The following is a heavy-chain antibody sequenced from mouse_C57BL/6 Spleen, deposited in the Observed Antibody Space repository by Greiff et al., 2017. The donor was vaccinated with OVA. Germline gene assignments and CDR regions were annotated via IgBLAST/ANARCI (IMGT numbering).Heavy chain of an antibody. CDR3: ARTPSYGPYYFDY. CDR2: IDPEDGET. D-gene: IGHD1-1*01. V-gene: IGHV14-2*01. CDR1: GFNIKDYY. Sequence: VHVKQSGAELVKPGASVKLSCTASGFNIKDYYMHWVKQRTEQGLEWIGRIDPEDGETKYAPKFQGKATITADTSSNTAYLQLSSLTSEDTAVYYWARTPSYGPYYFDYWGQGTTLTVSS. J-gene: IGHJ2*01.